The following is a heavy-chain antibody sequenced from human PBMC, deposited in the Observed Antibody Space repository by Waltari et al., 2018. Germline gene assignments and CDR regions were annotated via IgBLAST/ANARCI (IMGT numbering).Heavy chain of an antibody. Sequence: QVQLQQWGAGLLQPSETLSLTCAVYGGSFSGYYWSWIRQPPGKGLEWIGEINHSGSTNYNPSLKSRVTISVDTSKNQFSLKLSSVTAADTAVYYCARGMRLRKYYFDYWGQGTLVTVSS. CDR1: GGSFSGYY. CDR3: ARGMRLRKYYFDY. CDR2: INHSGST. V-gene: IGHV4-34*01. D-gene: IGHD2-15*01. J-gene: IGHJ4*02.